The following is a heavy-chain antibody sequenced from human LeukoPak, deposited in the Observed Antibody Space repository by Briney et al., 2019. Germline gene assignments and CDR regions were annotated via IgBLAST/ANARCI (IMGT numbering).Heavy chain of an antibody. CDR3: ARYYGGNSDFDY. D-gene: IGHD4-23*01. V-gene: IGHV4-61*01. CDR1: GGSVSSGSYY. Sequence: SETLSLTCTVSGGSVSSGSYYWSWIRQPPGKGLEWIGYIYYSGSTKYNPSLKSRVTISIDTSKNQFSLRLSSVTAADTAVYYCARYYGGNSDFDYWGQGTLVTVSS. J-gene: IGHJ4*02. CDR2: IYYSGST.